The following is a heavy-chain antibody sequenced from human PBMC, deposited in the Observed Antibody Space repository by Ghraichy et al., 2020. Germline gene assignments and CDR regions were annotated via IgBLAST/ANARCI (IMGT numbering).Heavy chain of an antibody. J-gene: IGHJ4*02. D-gene: IGHD6-19*01. CDR1: GSGFSFSTYS. CDR2: ISSSGRYI. Sequence: GGSLRLSCAASGSGFSFSTYSMTWVRQAPGKGLEWVSSISSSGRYIYYADSVEGRFTISRDNAQSSLYLQMNSLRAEDTAVYYCARGGAVTDPPLYWGQGTLVTVSS. V-gene: IGHV3-21*06. CDR3: ARGGAVTDPPLY.